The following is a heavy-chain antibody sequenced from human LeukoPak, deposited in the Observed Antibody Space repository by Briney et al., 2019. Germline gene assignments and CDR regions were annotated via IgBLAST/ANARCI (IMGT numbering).Heavy chain of an antibody. V-gene: IGHV1-8*01. D-gene: IGHD5-18*01. Sequence: GASVKVSCKASGYTFTSYDINWVRQATGQGLEWMGWMNPNSGNTGYAQKFQGRVTMTRNTSISTAYMELSSLRSEGTAVYYCARLRMVTNWFDPWGQGTLVTVSS. CDR3: ARLRMVTNWFDP. J-gene: IGHJ5*02. CDR2: MNPNSGNT. CDR1: GYTFTSYD.